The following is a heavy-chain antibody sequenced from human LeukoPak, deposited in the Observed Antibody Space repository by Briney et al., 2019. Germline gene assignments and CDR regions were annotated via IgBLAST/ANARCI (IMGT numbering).Heavy chain of an antibody. V-gene: IGHV4-34*01. CDR1: GGSFSGYY. CDR2: INHSGST. J-gene: IGHJ4*02. D-gene: IGHD6-6*01. CDR3: ARAIAARKTKFDY. Sequence: SETLSLTCAVYGGSFSGYYWSWMRQRPGKGLEWIGEINHSGSTNYNPSLKSRVTISVDTSKNQFSLKLSSVTAADTAVYYCARAIAARKTKFDYWGQGTLVTVSS.